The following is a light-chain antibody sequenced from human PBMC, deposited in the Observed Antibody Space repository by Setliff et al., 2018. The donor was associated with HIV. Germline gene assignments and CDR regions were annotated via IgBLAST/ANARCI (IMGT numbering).Light chain of an antibody. J-gene: IGLJ1*01. CDR2: AIS. CDR3: ASYSRSAALL. V-gene: IGLV2-14*01. Sequence: SALTQPASVSGFPGQSITISCIGTSSDIGGYEYVSWYQQHAGKAPQLIIYAISHRPSGVSARFSGSKSGNMASLTVSGLRPEDSADYYCASYSRSAALLFGTGTKVTVL. CDR1: SSDIGGYEY.